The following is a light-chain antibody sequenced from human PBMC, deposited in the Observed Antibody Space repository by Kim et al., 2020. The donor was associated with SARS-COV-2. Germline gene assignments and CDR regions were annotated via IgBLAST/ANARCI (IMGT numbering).Light chain of an antibody. Sequence: QSVLTQPPSVSAAPGQKVTISCSGSSSNIGSNYVSWYQQLPGTAPKLLIYVNTERPSGIPDRFSGSKSGTSVTLAITGLQTGDEADYYCGTWDSSLSAGVFGGGTQLTVL. V-gene: IGLV1-51*01. CDR1: SSNIGSNY. CDR2: VNT. J-gene: IGLJ2*01. CDR3: GTWDSSLSAGV.